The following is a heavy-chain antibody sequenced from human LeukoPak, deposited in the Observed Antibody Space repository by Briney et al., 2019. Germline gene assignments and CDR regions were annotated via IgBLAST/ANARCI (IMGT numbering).Heavy chain of an antibody. CDR1: GCSIVSGFH. D-gene: IGHD6-19*01. V-gene: IGHV4-38-2*01. CDR3: ARGGQWLGES. CDR2: IYHTGST. Sequence: SETLSLTCDVSGCSIVSGFHWGWIRQPPGKGLEWIGSIYHTGSTYYDPSLTSRVTILVDTSKNQFSLKLTSVTAAEMSVYECARGGQWLGESWGQGTLVIVSS. J-gene: IGHJ4*02.